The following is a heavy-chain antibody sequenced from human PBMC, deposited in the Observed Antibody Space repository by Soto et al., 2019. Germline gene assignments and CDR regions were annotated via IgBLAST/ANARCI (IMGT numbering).Heavy chain of an antibody. V-gene: IGHV3-33*01. J-gene: IGHJ4*02. D-gene: IGHD6-6*01. CDR1: GFTFSSYG. CDR2: IWYDGSNK. CDR3: ARDQKGSSSFDY. Sequence: QVQLVESGGGVVQPGRSLRLSCAASGFTFSSYGMHWVRQAPGKGLEWVAVIWYDGSNKYYADSVKGRFTISRDNSKNTLYLQMNSLRAEDTAVYYCARDQKGSSSFDYWGQGTLVTVSS.